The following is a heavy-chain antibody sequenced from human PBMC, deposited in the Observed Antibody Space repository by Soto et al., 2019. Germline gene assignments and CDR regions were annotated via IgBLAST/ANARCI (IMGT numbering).Heavy chain of an antibody. V-gene: IGHV1-18*01. D-gene: IGHD2-21*02. J-gene: IGHJ4*02. CDR2: ISAYNGNT. CDR1: GYTFTSYG. CDR3: ARDTFPYCGGDCHFDY. Sequence: ASVKVSCKASGYTFTSYGISWVRQAPGQGLEWMGWISAYNGNTNYAQKLQGRVTMTTDTSTSTAYMELRSLRSDDTAVYYCARDTFPYCGGDCHFDYWGQGTLVTVSS.